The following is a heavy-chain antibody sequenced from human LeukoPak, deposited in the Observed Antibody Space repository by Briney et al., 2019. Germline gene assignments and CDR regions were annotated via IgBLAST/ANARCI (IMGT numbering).Heavy chain of an antibody. CDR2: IKQDGSEK. J-gene: IGHJ4*02. V-gene: IGHV3-7*01. CDR3: ARDPRAVAGPRFDY. Sequence: GGSLRLSCAASGFTFSSYWMSWVRQAPGKGLEWVANIKQDGSEKYYVDSVKGRFTISRDNAKNSLYLQMNSLRAEDTAVYYCARDPRAVAGPRFDYWGQGTLVTVSS. CDR1: GFTFSSYW. D-gene: IGHD6-19*01.